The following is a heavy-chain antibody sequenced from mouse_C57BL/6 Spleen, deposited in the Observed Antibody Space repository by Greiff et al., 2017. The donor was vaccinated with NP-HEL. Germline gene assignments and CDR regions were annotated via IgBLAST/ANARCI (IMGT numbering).Heavy chain of an antibody. J-gene: IGHJ3*01. CDR3: AENYYGSSWFAY. D-gene: IGHD1-1*01. Sequence: EVKLVESGPGLVKPSQSVSLTCSVTGYSITSGYYWNWIRQLPGNKLEWMGYISYDGSNNYNPSLKNRITITRDTSKNQFFLKLNSVTTEDTATYYCAENYYGSSWFAYWGQGTLVTVSA. V-gene: IGHV3-6*01. CDR1: GYSITSGYY. CDR2: ISYDGSN.